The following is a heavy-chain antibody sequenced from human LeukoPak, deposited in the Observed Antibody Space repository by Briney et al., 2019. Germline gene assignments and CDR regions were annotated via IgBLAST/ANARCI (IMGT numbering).Heavy chain of an antibody. V-gene: IGHV4-4*07. CDR2: IYTSGST. CDR1: GGSISRYY. CDR3: ARPYYDFWSGYYDAFDI. J-gene: IGHJ3*02. D-gene: IGHD3-3*01. Sequence: SETLSLTCTVSGGSISRYYWSWIRQPAGKGLEWIGRIYTSGSTNYNPSLKSRVTISVDKSKNQFSLKLSSVTAADTAVYYCARPYYDFWSGYYDAFDIWGQGTMVTVSS.